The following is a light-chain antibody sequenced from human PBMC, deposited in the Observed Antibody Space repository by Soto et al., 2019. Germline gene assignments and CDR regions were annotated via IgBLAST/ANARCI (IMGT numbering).Light chain of an antibody. CDR2: DAS. CDR1: QSVSSY. J-gene: IGKJ4*01. V-gene: IGKV3-11*01. CDR3: QQRSSPLT. Sequence: EIVLTQSPATLSLSPGERATLSCRASQSVSSYLAWYQQKPGQAPRLLIYDASNRATGIPARFSGSGSGTDFTLTISSLEPEDFAVYYCQQRSSPLTFGGGTNVEIK.